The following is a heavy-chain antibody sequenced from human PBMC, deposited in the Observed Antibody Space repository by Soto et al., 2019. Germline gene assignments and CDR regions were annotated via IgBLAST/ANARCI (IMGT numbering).Heavy chain of an antibody. V-gene: IGHV4-59*08. Sequence: SETLSLTCTVSGGSISSYYWSWIRQPPGKGLEWIGYIYYSGSTNYNPSLNSRVSISVDTSKNQFSLKLSSVTAADTAVYYCARLWNMVRGVSFFDSWGQGTLVTVSS. CDR3: ARLWNMVRGVSFFDS. J-gene: IGHJ4*02. CDR2: IYYSGST. CDR1: GGSISSYY. D-gene: IGHD3-10*01.